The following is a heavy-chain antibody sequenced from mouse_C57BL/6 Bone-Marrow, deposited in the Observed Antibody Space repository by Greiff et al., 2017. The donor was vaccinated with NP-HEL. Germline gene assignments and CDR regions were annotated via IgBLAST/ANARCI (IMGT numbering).Heavy chain of an antibody. V-gene: IGHV1-26*01. J-gene: IGHJ2*01. Sequence: EVQLQQSGPELVKPGASVKISCKASGYTFTDYYMNWVKQSHGKSLEWIGDINPNNGGTSYNQKFKGKATLTVDKSSSTAYMELRSLTSEDSAVYYCARGALLWLRDFDYWGQGTTLTVSS. CDR1: GYTFTDYY. D-gene: IGHD2-2*01. CDR3: ARGALLWLRDFDY. CDR2: INPNNGGT.